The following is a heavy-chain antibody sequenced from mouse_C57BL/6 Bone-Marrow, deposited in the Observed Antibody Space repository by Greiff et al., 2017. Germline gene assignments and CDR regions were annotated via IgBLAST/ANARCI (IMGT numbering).Heavy chain of an antibody. V-gene: IGHV1-15*01. CDR1: GYTFTDYE. CDR3: TIYDNYAMDY. Sequence: VQLQQSGAELVRPGASVTLSCKASGYTFTDYEMHWVKQTPVHGLEWIGAIDPETGGTAYNQKFKGKAILTADKSSSTAYMELRSLTSEDSAVYYCTIYDNYAMDYWGQGTSVTVSS. J-gene: IGHJ4*01. CDR2: IDPETGGT. D-gene: IGHD1-1*01.